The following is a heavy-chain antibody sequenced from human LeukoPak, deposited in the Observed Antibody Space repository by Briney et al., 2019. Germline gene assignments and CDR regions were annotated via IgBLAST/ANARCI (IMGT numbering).Heavy chain of an antibody. D-gene: IGHD3-10*01. J-gene: IGHJ5*02. CDR3: ARVPYYYGSGSYPNWFDP. Sequence: PSETLSLTCTVSGGSISSSSYYWGWIRQPPGKGLEWIGSIYYSGSTYYNPSLKSRVTISVDTSKNQFSLKLSSVTAADTAVYYCARVPYYYGSGSYPNWFDPWGQGTLVTVSS. CDR1: GGSISSSSYY. V-gene: IGHV4-39*07. CDR2: IYYSGST.